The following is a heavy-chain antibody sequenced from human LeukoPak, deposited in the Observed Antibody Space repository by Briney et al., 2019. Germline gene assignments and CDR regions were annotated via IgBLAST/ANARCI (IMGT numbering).Heavy chain of an antibody. CDR3: ARSPYYYDSSGYYLPIYDYYGMDV. Sequence: ASAKVSCKASGYTFTSYDINWVRQATGQGLEWMGWMNPNSGNTGYAQKFQGRVTMTRNTSISTAYMELSSLRSEDTAVYYCARSPYYYDSSGYYLPIYDYYGMDVWGQGTTVTVSS. J-gene: IGHJ6*02. CDR2: MNPNSGNT. V-gene: IGHV1-8*01. D-gene: IGHD3-22*01. CDR1: GYTFTSYD.